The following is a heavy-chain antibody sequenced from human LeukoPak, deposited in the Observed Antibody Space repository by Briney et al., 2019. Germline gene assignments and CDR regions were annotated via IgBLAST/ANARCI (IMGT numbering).Heavy chain of an antibody. Sequence: SQTLSLTCAISGDSVSSNSAAWNWIRQSPSRGLEWLGRTFYRSKWYYDYAVSVKSRITINPVTSKNQFSLQLNSVTPEDTAVYYCARDEAGSGWSQRHFDYWGRGTLVTVSS. CDR2: TFYRSKWYY. CDR1: GDSVSSNSAA. D-gene: IGHD6-19*01. J-gene: IGHJ4*02. CDR3: ARDEAGSGWSQRHFDY. V-gene: IGHV6-1*01.